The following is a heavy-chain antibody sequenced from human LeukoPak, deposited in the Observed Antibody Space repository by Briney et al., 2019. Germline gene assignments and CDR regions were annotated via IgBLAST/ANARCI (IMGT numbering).Heavy chain of an antibody. J-gene: IGHJ4*02. D-gene: IGHD6-19*01. V-gene: IGHV4-4*02. CDR1: GDSISRNYW. Sequence: SETLSLTCALSGDSISRNYWWSWVRQSPGRGLEWIGEIYYSGTTNHNPSLKSRVTISLDKPNNQLSLKVTSVTAADTAVYYCARDPQAGSETLDYWGRGTLVTVSS. CDR2: IYYSGTT. CDR3: ARDPQAGSETLDY.